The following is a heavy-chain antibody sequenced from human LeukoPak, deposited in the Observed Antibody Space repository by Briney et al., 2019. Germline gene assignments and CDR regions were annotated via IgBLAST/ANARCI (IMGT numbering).Heavy chain of an antibody. J-gene: IGHJ3*02. CDR3: ARHQRGYSDAFDI. V-gene: IGHV4-34*01. Sequence: PSETLSLTCAVYGGSFSGYHWSWIRQTPGKGLEWIGEVDFSGSTNYNPSLDSRVSISVDTSKNQFSLKLSSVTAADTAVYSCARHQRGYSDAFDIWGQGTMVTVSS. D-gene: IGHD4-23*01. CDR1: GGSFSGYH. CDR2: VDFSGST.